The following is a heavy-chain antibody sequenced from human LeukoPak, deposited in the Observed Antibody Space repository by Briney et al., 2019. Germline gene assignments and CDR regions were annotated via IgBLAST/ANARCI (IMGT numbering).Heavy chain of an antibody. CDR1: GFTFSSYA. J-gene: IGHJ4*02. Sequence: GGSLRLSCAASGFTFSSYAMSWVRQAPGKGLEWVSAISGSGGSTYYADSVKGRFTISRDNSKNTLYLQMNSLRAEDTALYYCAKYMGYTSSWIEYWGQGTLVTVSS. CDR2: ISGSGGST. V-gene: IGHV3-23*01. CDR3: AKYMGYTSSWIEY. D-gene: IGHD6-13*01.